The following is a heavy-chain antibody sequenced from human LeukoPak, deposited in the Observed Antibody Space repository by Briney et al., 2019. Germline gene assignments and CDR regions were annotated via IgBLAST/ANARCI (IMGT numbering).Heavy chain of an antibody. CDR3: ARAPLCNSYDDSGYYYPCDY. V-gene: IGHV4-59*01. CDR2: IYYSGSP. D-gene: IGHD3-22*01. J-gene: IGHJ4*02. CDR1: ADSFGTYY. Sequence: SETLSLTCIVSADSFGTYYWTWIRQPPGKGLEWIGYIYYSGSPNYNPSLKSRVTISLDTSKHQFTLNLSSVTAADTAVYYCARAPLCNSYDDSGYYYPCDYWRQRTLVTVSS.